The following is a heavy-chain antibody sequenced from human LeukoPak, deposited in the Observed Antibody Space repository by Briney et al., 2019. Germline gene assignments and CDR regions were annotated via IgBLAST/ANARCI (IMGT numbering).Heavy chain of an antibody. D-gene: IGHD4-17*01. V-gene: IGHV3-7*01. CDR3: ARVGARQILEY. CDR1: GFTFGKYW. J-gene: IGHJ4*02. CDR2: IKQDGGEK. Sequence: GGSLRLSCVASGFTFGKYWMSWVRQAPGKGLEWVANIKQDGGEKYYLDSVKGRFTVSRDNAKNSLYLQMNSLRAEDTAVYYCARVGARQILEYWGQGTLVTVSS.